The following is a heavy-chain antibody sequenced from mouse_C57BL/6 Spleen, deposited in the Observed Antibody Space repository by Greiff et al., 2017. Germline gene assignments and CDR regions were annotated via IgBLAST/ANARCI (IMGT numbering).Heavy chain of an antibody. CDR1: GFNIKDYY. J-gene: IGHJ3*01. V-gene: IGHV14-1*01. CDR3: TTARTTVVAKGFAY. Sequence: VQLQQSGAELVRPGASVKLSCTASGFNIKDYYMHWVKQRPEQGLEWIGRIDPEDGDTEYAPKFQGKATMTADTSSNTAYLQLSSLTSEDTAVYYCTTARTTVVAKGFAYWGQGTLVTVSA. CDR2: IDPEDGDT. D-gene: IGHD1-1*01.